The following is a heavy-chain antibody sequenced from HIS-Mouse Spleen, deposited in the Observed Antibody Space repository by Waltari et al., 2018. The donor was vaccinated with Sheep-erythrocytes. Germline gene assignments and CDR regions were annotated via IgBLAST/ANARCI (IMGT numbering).Heavy chain of an antibody. CDR3: AKGNFRRISSWFDP. D-gene: IGHD1-1*01. CDR2: IIVSSDST. V-gene: IGHV3-23*01. Sequence: LEWVSAIIVSSDSTYYAESVKRRLTISQDNSKNTMNLQMNSLRAEDTAVYYCAKGNFRRISSWFDPWGQGTLVTVSS. J-gene: IGHJ5*02.